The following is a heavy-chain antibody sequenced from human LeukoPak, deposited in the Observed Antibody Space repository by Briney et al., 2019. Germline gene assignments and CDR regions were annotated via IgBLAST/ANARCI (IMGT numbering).Heavy chain of an antibody. J-gene: IGHJ4*02. CDR1: GFTFRDYA. CDR3: AKSHYWSGGAGLEY. V-gene: IGHV3-23*01. CDR2: ISGSGDST. D-gene: IGHD3-3*01. Sequence: GGSLRLSCAASGFTFRDYAMIWVRQAPGKGLEWVETISGSGDSTYYADSVKGRFTLSRDNSKNTVSLHLNSLRAEDTALYYCAKSHYWSGGAGLEYWGQGPLVTVSS.